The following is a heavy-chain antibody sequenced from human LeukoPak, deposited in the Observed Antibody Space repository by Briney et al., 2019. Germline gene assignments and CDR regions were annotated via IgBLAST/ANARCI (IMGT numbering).Heavy chain of an antibody. D-gene: IGHD3-22*01. Sequence: ASVKVSCKASGYTFTGYYMHWVRQSPGPGLEWMGWINPNSGGTNYAQKFQGRVTMTRDTSISTAYMELSRLRSDDTAVYYCARIDDSSGYYYRYWGQGTLVTVSS. V-gene: IGHV1-2*02. CDR3: ARIDDSSGYYYRY. CDR2: INPNSGGT. CDR1: GYTFTGYY. J-gene: IGHJ4*02.